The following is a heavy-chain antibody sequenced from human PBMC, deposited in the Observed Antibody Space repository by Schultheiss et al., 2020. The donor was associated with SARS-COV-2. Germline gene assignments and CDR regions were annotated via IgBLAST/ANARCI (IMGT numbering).Heavy chain of an antibody. CDR3: ARGLRASSSFGY. CDR2: ISSSGSTI. CDR1: GFTFSDYY. J-gene: IGHJ4*02. V-gene: IGHV3-11*04. D-gene: IGHD6-6*01. Sequence: GESLKISCAASGFTFSDYYMSWIRQAPGKGLEWVSYISSSGSTIYYADSVKGRFTISRDNAKNSLYLQMNSLRAEDTAVYYCARGLRASSSFGYWGQGTLVTVSS.